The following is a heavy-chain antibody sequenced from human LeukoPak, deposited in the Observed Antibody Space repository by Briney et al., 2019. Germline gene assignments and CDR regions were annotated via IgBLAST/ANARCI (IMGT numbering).Heavy chain of an antibody. D-gene: IGHD3-16*01. Sequence: SETLSLTCAVSGGSISNENWWSWVRQPPGKGLEWIGEIHHRGGTNYNPSLRSRVTISIDTSKNQFSLKLTSVTAADTAVYYCAKDDGAYGSALGYWGQGTLVTVSS. CDR2: IHHRGGT. V-gene: IGHV4-4*02. CDR1: GGSISNENW. J-gene: IGHJ4*02. CDR3: AKDDGAYGSALGY.